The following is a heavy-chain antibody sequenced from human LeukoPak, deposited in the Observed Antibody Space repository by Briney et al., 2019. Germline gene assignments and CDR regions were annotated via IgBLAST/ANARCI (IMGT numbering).Heavy chain of an antibody. J-gene: IGHJ5*02. CDR1: GGSISSYY. Sequence: SETLSLTCTVSGGSISSYYWSWVRQPPGKGLEWIGYIYYTGRTSYNPSLKSQVTISVETSKNQFSLKLKSVTAADTAVYYCARGGYYGSGNDFRFDPWGQGTLVTVSS. V-gene: IGHV4-59*01. CDR2: IYYTGRT. D-gene: IGHD3-10*01. CDR3: ARGGYYGSGNDFRFDP.